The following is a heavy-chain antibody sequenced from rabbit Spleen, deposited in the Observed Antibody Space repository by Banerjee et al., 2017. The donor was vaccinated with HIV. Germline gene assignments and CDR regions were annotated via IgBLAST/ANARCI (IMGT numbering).Heavy chain of an antibody. CDR3: ARDSGSSFSSYGMDL. V-gene: IGHV1S45*01. Sequence: QEHLTETGGGLVQPGGSLTLSCKASGIDFTNYYITWVRQAPGKGLEWIGYIDPVFGSTYYASWVNGRFSISKTSSTTVTLQMTSLTAADTATYFCARDSGSSFSSYGMDLWGQGTLVTVS. CDR1: GIDFTNYY. D-gene: IGHD8-1*01. CDR2: IDPVFGST. J-gene: IGHJ6*01.